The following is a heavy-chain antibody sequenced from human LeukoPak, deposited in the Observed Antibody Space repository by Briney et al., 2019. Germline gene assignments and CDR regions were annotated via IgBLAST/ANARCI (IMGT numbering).Heavy chain of an antibody. J-gene: IGHJ4*02. V-gene: IGHV3-23*01. Sequence: PGGSLRLSCAASGFTFSSYAMVWVRQAPGKGLEWVSTISGSGGSTYYPDSVKGRFTISRDNSKNTLYLQMNSLRADDTAIYYCARRSGIFTSHFDYWGQGTLVTVSS. D-gene: IGHD3-3*01. CDR2: ISGSGGST. CDR1: GFTFSSYA. CDR3: ARRSGIFTSHFDY.